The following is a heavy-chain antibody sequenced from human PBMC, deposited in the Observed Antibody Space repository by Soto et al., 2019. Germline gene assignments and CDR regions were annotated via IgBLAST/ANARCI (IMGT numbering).Heavy chain of an antibody. V-gene: IGHV6-1*01. CDR3: ARLIGNSWLDS. CDR2: TYYRSKWYN. CDR1: GDSVSSNSAT. D-gene: IGHD3-16*01. Sequence: SQTLSLTCAISGDSVSSNSATWYWIRQSPSRGLEWLGRTYYRSKWYNDYAVSVKSRITIKPDTSNNQLSLQLNSVTPDDTAVYYCARLIGNSWLDSWGQGTLVTVSS. J-gene: IGHJ5*01.